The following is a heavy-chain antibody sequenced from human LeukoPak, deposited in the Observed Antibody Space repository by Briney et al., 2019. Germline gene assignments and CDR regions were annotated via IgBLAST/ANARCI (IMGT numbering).Heavy chain of an antibody. Sequence: PGGSLRLSCAASGFTFSSYGMSWVRQAPGKGLEWVSAISGSGGSTYYADSVKGRFTISRDNAKNSLYLQMNSLRAEDTAVYYCAVYSGYDLIADAFDIWGQGTMVTVSS. CDR2: ISGSGGST. D-gene: IGHD5-12*01. V-gene: IGHV3-23*01. CDR3: AVYSGYDLIADAFDI. CDR1: GFTFSSYG. J-gene: IGHJ3*02.